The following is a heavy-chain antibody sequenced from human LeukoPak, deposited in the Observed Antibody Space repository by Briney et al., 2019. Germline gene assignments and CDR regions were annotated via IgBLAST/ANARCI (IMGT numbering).Heavy chain of an antibody. Sequence: GGSLRLSCAASGFTVSSNYMSWVRQAPGKGLEWVSVIYSGGSTYYADSVKGGFTISRDNSKNTLYLQMNSLRAEDTAVYYCARTVGYSYGFFYYWGQGTLVTVSS. J-gene: IGHJ4*02. CDR3: ARTVGYSYGFFYY. D-gene: IGHD5-18*01. CDR2: IYSGGST. V-gene: IGHV3-53*01. CDR1: GFTVSSNY.